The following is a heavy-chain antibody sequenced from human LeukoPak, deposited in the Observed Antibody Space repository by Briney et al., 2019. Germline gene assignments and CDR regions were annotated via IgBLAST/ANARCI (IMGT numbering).Heavy chain of an antibody. J-gene: IGHJ4*02. CDR3: VREGNKLLPKNFDY. CDR1: GYTSTGYY. V-gene: IGHV1-2*02. D-gene: IGHD2-21*02. CDR2: INPHDGGR. Sequence: GASVKVSCKASGYTSTGYYIHWVRQAPGQGLEWMGYINPHDGGRSSPQIFQGRVAMTTDTSISAAYMELSSLTSDDTAIYYCVREGNKLLPKNFDYWGQGTLVTVSS.